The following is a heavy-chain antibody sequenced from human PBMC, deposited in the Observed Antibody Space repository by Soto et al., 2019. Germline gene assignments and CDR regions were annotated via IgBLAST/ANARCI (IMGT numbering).Heavy chain of an antibody. CDR2: IKSKPDGGTT. Sequence: LRLSCAASGFTFSNAWMSWVRQATGKGLEWVGRIKSKPDGGTTDYAAPVKGRFTISRDDSKNTLYLQMNSLKTEDTAVYYCTASPLYDYVWGSYRTSAFDYWGQGTLVTVSS. V-gene: IGHV3-15*01. CDR1: GFTFSNAW. CDR3: TASPLYDYVWGSYRTSAFDY. J-gene: IGHJ4*02. D-gene: IGHD3-16*02.